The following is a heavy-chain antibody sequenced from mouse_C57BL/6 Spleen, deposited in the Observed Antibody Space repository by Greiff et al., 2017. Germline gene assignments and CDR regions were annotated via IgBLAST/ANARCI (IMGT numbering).Heavy chain of an antibody. V-gene: IGHV5-17*01. CDR2: ISSGRSTI. J-gene: IGHJ1*03. D-gene: IGHD2-4*01. CDR3: ARGDYDWYFDV. Sequence: DVHLVESGGGLVQPGGSLTLSCAASGFTFSAYGMHWVRQAPEKGLEWVAYISSGRSTIYYADTVKGRFTISRDNAKNTLLLQMTSLRSEDTSMYYSARGDYDWYFDVWGTGTTGTVSS. CDR1: GFTFSAYG.